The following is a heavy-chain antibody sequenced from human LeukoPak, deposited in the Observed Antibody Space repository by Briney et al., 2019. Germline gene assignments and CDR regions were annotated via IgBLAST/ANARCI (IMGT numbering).Heavy chain of an antibody. CDR3: ATSGLELWTYYYYYYMDV. D-gene: IGHD1-7*01. Sequence: GASVKVSCKASGGTLSSYAISWVRQAPGQGLEWMGGIIPIFGTANYAQKFQGRVTITADKSTSTAYMELSSLRSEDTAVYYCATSGLELWTYYYYYYMDVWGKGTTVIVSS. V-gene: IGHV1-69*06. CDR2: IIPIFGTA. J-gene: IGHJ6*03. CDR1: GGTLSSYA.